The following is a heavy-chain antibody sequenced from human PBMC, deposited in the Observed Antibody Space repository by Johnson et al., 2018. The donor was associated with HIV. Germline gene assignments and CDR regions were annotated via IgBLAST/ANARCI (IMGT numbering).Heavy chain of an antibody. J-gene: IGHJ3*02. V-gene: IGHV3-30-3*01. CDR3: ARGEPYYYDSSGYYYPDAFDI. CDR1: GFTFSSYA. Sequence: QVKLVESGGGVVQPGRSLRLSCAASGFTFSSYAMHWVRQAPGKGLEWVAVISYDGSNKYYADSVKVRFTISRDNSKNTLYLQMNSLRAEDTAVYYCARGEPYYYDSSGYYYPDAFDIWGQGTMVTVSS. D-gene: IGHD3-22*01. CDR2: ISYDGSNK.